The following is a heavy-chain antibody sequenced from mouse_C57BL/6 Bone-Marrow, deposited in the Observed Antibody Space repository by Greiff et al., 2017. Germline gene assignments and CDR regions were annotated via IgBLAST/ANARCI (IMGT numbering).Heavy chain of an antibody. CDR2: ISNGGGST. CDR1: GFTFSDYY. J-gene: IGHJ1*03. V-gene: IGHV5-12*01. CDR3: ANWYFDV. Sequence: EVKVVESGGGLVQPGGSLKLSCAASGFTFSDYYMYWVRQTPEKRLEWVAYISNGGGSTYYPDTVKGRFTISRDNAKKTLYLQMSRLKSEDTAMYYCANWYFDVWGTGTTVTVSS.